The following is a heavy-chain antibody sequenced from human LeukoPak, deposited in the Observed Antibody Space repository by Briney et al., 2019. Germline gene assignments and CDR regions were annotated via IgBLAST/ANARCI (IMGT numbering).Heavy chain of an antibody. J-gene: IGHJ4*02. CDR3: AIGREPLSDY. D-gene: IGHD1-26*01. CDR2: IYYSGST. CDR1: GGSISSSSYY. V-gene: IGHV4-39*07. Sequence: SETLSLTCTVSGGSISSSSYYWGWIRQPPGKGLEWIGSIYYSGSTYYNPSLKSRVTISVDTSKYQFSLKLSSVTAADTAVYYCAIGREPLSDYWGQGTLVTVFS.